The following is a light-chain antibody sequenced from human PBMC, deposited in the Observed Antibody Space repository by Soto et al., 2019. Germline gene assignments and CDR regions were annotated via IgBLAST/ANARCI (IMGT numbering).Light chain of an antibody. V-gene: IGKV3-15*01. CDR3: QQYNNWPPIT. CDR2: GAS. Sequence: EIVMTQSPATLSVSPGERATLSCRASQSVSSNLAWYQQKPGQAPRLLIYGASTRAPGIPARFSVSGSGAEFTPNISSLQSEDFAVYYCQQYNNWPPITFGQGTRLEIK. J-gene: IGKJ5*01. CDR1: QSVSSN.